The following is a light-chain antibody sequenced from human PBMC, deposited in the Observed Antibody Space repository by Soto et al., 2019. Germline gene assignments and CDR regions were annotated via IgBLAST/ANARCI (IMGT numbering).Light chain of an antibody. V-gene: IGLV1-40*01. Sequence: QSVLRQPPSVSGAPGQRVTISCSGSISNIGAGFDVHWYQRLPGTAPKLLIYVDDSRPSGVPDRFSGSKSGSSASLAITGLQAEDEADYYCQSYDSRLTAVVFGGGTQLTVL. CDR3: QSYDSRLTAVV. J-gene: IGLJ2*01. CDR2: VDD. CDR1: ISNIGAGFD.